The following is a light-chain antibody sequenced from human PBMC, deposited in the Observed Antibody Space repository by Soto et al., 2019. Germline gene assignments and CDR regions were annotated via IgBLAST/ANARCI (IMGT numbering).Light chain of an antibody. CDR3: QSYDSSLSSYV. J-gene: IGLJ1*01. CDR2: GNR. CDR1: SSNIGAGYD. V-gene: IGLV1-40*01. Sequence: QPVLTQPPSVSGAPGQRVTISCTGSSSNIGAGYDVPWYQQLPGTAPKLLMYGNRNRPSGVPDRFSGSKSGTSASLAITGLQAEDEADYYCQSYDSSLSSYVFGTGTKLTVL.